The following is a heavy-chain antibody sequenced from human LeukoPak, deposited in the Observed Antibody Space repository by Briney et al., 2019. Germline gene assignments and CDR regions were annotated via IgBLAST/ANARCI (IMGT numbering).Heavy chain of an antibody. D-gene: IGHD1-26*01. CDR3: AEDLVGATAS. CDR1: GFTFSTYS. Sequence: GGSLRLSCAASGFTFSTYSINWVRQAPGKGLEWVSYISGSSTTIYYADSVKGRFTISRDNAKNSLYLQMNSLRDEDTAVYYCAEDLVGATASWGQGTLVTVSS. V-gene: IGHV3-48*02. J-gene: IGHJ5*02. CDR2: ISGSSTTI.